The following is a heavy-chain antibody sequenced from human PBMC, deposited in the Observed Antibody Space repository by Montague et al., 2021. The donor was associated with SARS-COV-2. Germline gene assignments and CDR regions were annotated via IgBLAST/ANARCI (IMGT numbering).Heavy chain of an antibody. Sequence: SETLSLTCAVSGDSIMTTDCWSWVRQPPGKGLEWIGEIYHGASTNYNPSLKSRVTMSVDRSKNQVSLELYSVTAADTALYYCLRGGGFHNRPPVWGQGALVIVSS. CDR3: LRGGGFHNRPPV. CDR1: GDSIMTTDC. CDR2: IYHGAST. D-gene: IGHD4-23*01. V-gene: IGHV4-4*02. J-gene: IGHJ4*02.